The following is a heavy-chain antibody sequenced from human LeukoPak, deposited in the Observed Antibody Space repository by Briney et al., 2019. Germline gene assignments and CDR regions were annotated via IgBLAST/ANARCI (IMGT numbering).Heavy chain of an antibody. J-gene: IGHJ4*02. V-gene: IGHV3-15*01. CDR1: GFTFSNAW. Sequence: PGGSLRLSCAASGFTFSNAWMSWVRQAPGKGLEWVGRIKSKTDGGTTDYAAPVKGRFTISRGDSKNTLYLQMNSLKTEDTAVYYCTTGNDWLVGEDYWGQGTLVTVSS. D-gene: IGHD3-9*01. CDR2: IKSKTDGGTT. CDR3: TTGNDWLVGEDY.